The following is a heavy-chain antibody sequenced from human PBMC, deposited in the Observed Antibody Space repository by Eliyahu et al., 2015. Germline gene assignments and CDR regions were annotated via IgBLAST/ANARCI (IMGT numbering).Heavy chain of an antibody. J-gene: IGHJ4*02. CDR3: ARGADYIVVVPAAIRHFDY. V-gene: IGHV3-48*02. D-gene: IGHD2-2*01. CDR2: ISSSSSTI. CDR1: GFTFXSYS. Sequence: EVQLVESGGGLVQPGGSLRLSCAASGFTFXSYSMNWVRQAPGKGLEWVSYISSSSSTIYYADSVKGRFTISRDNAKNSLYLQMNSLRDEDTAVYYCARGADYIVVVPAAIRHFDYWGQGTLVTVSS.